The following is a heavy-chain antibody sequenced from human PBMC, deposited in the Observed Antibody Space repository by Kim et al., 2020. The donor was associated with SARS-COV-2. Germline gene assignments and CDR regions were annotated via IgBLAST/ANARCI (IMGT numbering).Heavy chain of an antibody. CDR3: AADVPSAGTGEFDY. V-gene: IGHV3-15*05. D-gene: IGHD6-13*01. CDR1: GFSFGYAW. J-gene: IGHJ4*02. CDR2: VKTRREGERT. Sequence: GGSLRLSCAASGFSFGYAWMNWVRQAPGKGLEWIGYVKTRREGERTEYAASLNYRVIISRDDSKNMVTLQMNSLQVEDTGLYYCAADVPSAGTGEFDYWGQGSLASVYS.